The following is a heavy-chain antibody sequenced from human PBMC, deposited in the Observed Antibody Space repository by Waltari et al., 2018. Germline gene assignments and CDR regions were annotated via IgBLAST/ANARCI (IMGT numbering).Heavy chain of an antibody. V-gene: IGHV3-23*01. Sequence: EVQLLESGGGLVQPGGSLRLSCAASGFTFSSYAMSWVRQAPGKGLEWVSAISGSGDSTDAADSVKGRFTISRDNSKNTLYLQMNSLRAEDTAVYYCAKDKGDNYYYYGMDVWGQGTTVTVSS. CDR3: AKDKGDNYYYYGMDV. J-gene: IGHJ6*02. CDR1: GFTFSSYA. D-gene: IGHD3-16*01. CDR2: ISGSGDST.